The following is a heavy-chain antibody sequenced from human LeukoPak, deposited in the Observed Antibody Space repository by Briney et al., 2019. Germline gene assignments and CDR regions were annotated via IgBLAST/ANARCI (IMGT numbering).Heavy chain of an antibody. CDR1: GYTFTSYY. D-gene: IGHD2-2*01. V-gene: IGHV1-2*06. CDR2: INPNSGDT. CDR3: ARDSCSSTSCLFDY. Sequence: ASVKVSCKASGYTFTSYYIHWVRQAPGQGLEWMGRINPNSGDTNYAQNFQGRVTMTRDTSINTAYMELSRLRSDDTAVYYCARDSCSSTSCLFDYWGQGTLVTVSS. J-gene: IGHJ4*02.